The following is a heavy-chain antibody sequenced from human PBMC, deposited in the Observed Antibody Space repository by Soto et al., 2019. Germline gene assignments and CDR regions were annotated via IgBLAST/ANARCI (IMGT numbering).Heavy chain of an antibody. J-gene: IGHJ6*01. Sequence: PGESLKISCTGSGYAFTSYWIAWVRQMPGKGLEWMGIIYSGDSDTRYSPSFQGQVTISADKSITTAYLQWSSLKASDTAMYYCXSLGRAPSSLRSRTPEAPAYYYYGMDVWGQGTKATVYS. V-gene: IGHV5-51*01. D-gene: IGHD3-16*02. CDR3: XSLGRAPSSLRSRTPEAPAYYYYGMDV. CDR2: IYSGDSDT. CDR1: GYAFTSYW.